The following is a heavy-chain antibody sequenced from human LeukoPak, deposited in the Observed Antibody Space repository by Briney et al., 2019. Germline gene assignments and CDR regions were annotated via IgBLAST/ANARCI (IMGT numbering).Heavy chain of an antibody. CDR1: GYTFTSYG. Sequence: GASVKVSCKASGYTFTSYGFSWVRQAPGQGLEWMGWISAYNGNTNYAQKLQGRVTMTTDTSTSTAYMELRSLRSDDTAVYYCARDLPGIAAAPYYYYYMDVWGKGATATVSS. V-gene: IGHV1-18*01. CDR2: ISAYNGNT. J-gene: IGHJ6*03. CDR3: ARDLPGIAAAPYYYYYMDV. D-gene: IGHD6-13*01.